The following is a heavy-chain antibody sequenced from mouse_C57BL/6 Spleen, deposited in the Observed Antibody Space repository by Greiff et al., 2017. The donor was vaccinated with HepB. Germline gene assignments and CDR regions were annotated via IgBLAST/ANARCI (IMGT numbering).Heavy chain of an antibody. CDR3: ARAPRYYDAMDY. Sequence: EVQGVESGGGLVKPGGSLKLSCAASGFTFSSYAMSWVRQTPEKRLEWVATISDGGSYTYYPDNVKGRFTISRDNAKNNLYLQMSQLKSEDTAMYYCARAPRYYDAMDYWGQGTSVTVSS. J-gene: IGHJ4*01. CDR1: GFTFSSYA. V-gene: IGHV5-4*01. CDR2: ISDGGSYT.